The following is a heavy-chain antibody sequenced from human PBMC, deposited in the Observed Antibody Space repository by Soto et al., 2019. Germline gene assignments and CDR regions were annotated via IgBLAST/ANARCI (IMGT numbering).Heavy chain of an antibody. CDR1: GCSISNVHYC. CDR2: IYNGGST. V-gene: IGHV4-30-4*01. J-gene: IGHJ4*02. D-gene: IGHD7-27*01. Sequence: QVQLQESGPGLVKPSQTLSLTCTVSGCSISNVHYCWSWIRQPPDQGPEWIGHIYNGGSTYSNPSLQSRVTLSADTSKNQFSLNLSSVSAADSAGYYCTKGPSGDKVDSWGQGILVTVSS. CDR3: TKGPSGDKVDS.